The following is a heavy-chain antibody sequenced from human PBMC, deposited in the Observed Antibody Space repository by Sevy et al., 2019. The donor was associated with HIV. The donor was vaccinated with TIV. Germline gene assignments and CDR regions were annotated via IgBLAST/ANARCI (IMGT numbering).Heavy chain of an antibody. J-gene: IGHJ4*02. V-gene: IGHV3-23*05. CDR2: IDNTGSVT. D-gene: IGHD2-15*01. CDR3: ARVFSSHFDL. CDR1: GFSFTTYT. Sequence: GGSLRLSCAASGFSFTTYTMSWVRQAPVKGLQWVSVIDNTGSVTYYADSVRGRFTISRDNSKNTLYLQANSLTIEDTAMYHCARVFSSHFDLWGQGTLVTVSS.